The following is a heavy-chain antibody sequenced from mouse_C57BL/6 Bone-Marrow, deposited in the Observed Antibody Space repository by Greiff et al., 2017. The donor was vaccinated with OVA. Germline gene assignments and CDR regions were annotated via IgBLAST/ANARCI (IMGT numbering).Heavy chain of an antibody. CDR1: GYTFTSYW. CDR2: IDPSDSYT. V-gene: IGHV1-50*01. Sequence: QVQLQQPGAELVKPGASVKLSCKASGYTFTSYWMQWVKQRPGQGLEWIGEIDPSDSYTNYNQKFKGKATLTIDTSSSTAYMQISSLTSEDSAVYYCARGWSGDYWGQGTTLTVSS. CDR3: ARGWSGDY. D-gene: IGHD2-3*01. J-gene: IGHJ2*01.